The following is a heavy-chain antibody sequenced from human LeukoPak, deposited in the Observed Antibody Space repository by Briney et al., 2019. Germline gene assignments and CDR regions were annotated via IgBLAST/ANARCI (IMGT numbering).Heavy chain of an antibody. J-gene: IGHJ4*02. Sequence: KPSETLSLTCTVSGGSISSYYWSWVRQAPGKGLEWVSYISSTSSTIYYADSVKGRFTISRDNSKNTLYLQMNSLRAEDTAVYYCASSIVGAGGYWGQGTLVTVSS. CDR3: ASSIVGAGGY. V-gene: IGHV3-48*01. D-gene: IGHD1-26*01. CDR1: GGSISSYY. CDR2: ISSTSSTI.